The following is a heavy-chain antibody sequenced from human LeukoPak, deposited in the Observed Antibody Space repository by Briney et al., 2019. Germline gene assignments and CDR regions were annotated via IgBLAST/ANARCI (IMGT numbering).Heavy chain of an antibody. J-gene: IGHJ5*02. D-gene: IGHD1-26*01. CDR1: GYTFTGYY. Sequence: ASVKVSCKASGYTFTGYYMHWVRQAPGQGLEWMGWINPNSGGTNYAQKFQGRVTMTRDMSISTAYMELSRLRSDDTAVYYCARDPTLVGDNWFDPWGQGTLVTVSS. V-gene: IGHV1-2*02. CDR2: INPNSGGT. CDR3: ARDPTLVGDNWFDP.